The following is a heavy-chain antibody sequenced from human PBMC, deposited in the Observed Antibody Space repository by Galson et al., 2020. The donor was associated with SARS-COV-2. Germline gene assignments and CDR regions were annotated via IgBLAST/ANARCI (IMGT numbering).Heavy chain of an antibody. J-gene: IGHJ4*02. Sequence: SETLSLTCTVGGGPISSGGYFWSWIRQHPGKGLEWIGYIYDSRSTYYSPSLKSRVVMSVDTSKNQFTLKLRSVTAADTAIYYCARSVCDSGSCYSMVDYFDYWGQGTLVTVSS. CDR1: GGPISSGGYF. V-gene: IGHV4-31*03. D-gene: IGHD2-15*01. CDR2: IYDSRST. CDR3: ARSVCDSGSCYSMVDYFDY.